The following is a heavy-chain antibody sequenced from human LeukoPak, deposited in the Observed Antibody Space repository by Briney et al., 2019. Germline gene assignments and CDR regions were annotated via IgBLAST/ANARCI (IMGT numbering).Heavy chain of an antibody. CDR3: ARENYYDSTGYSEGMDV. V-gene: IGHV4-4*07. CDR1: GDSISNSY. J-gene: IGHJ6*02. D-gene: IGHD3-22*01. CDR2: MYVSGTT. Sequence: SETLSLTCTVSGDSISNSYLSWIRQPAGKGLEWIGRMYVSGTTNYNPSLRSRVTMSVDTSKNQFSLRLSSVTAADTAVYYCARENYYDSTGYSEGMDVWGQGLTVTVSS.